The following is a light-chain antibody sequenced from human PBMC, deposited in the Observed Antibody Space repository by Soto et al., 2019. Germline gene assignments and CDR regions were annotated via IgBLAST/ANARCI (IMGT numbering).Light chain of an antibody. V-gene: IGKV3D-15*01. CDR2: YIS. Sequence: EIVMTQSPATLSVSPGETASLSCRASQSAGNFLAWYQQKPGQAPRLLIYYISTRATGTPARFSGSGSGTEFTLTINSLQSEDSAVYYCQQHNQWPITFGQGTRWRL. J-gene: IGKJ5*01. CDR3: QQHNQWPIT. CDR1: QSAGNF.